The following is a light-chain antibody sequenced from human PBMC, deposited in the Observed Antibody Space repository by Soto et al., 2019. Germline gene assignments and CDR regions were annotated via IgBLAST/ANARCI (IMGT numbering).Light chain of an antibody. CDR2: DAS. J-gene: IGKJ5*01. CDR1: QSISSY. Sequence: LTQSPSTLSFSQEERATLSCRASQSISSYLAWYQQKPGQAPRLLIYDASNRATGIPARFSGSGSGTDFTLTISSLEPEDFAVYYCQQRSNWPPITFGQGTRLEIK. CDR3: QQRSNWPPIT. V-gene: IGKV3-11*01.